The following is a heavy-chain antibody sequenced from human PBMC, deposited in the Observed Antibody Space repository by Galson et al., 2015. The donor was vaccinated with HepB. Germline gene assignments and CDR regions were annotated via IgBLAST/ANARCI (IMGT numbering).Heavy chain of an antibody. CDR1: GFTFSSYG. CDR2: IWYDGSNK. Sequence: SLRLSCAASGFTFSSYGMHWVRQAPGKGLEWVAVIWYDGSNKYYADSVKGRFTISRDNSKNTLYLQMNSLRAEDTAVYYCARAKGYSSSWYADYWDQGTLVTVSS. CDR3: ARAKGYSSSWYADY. V-gene: IGHV3-33*08. J-gene: IGHJ4*02. D-gene: IGHD6-13*01.